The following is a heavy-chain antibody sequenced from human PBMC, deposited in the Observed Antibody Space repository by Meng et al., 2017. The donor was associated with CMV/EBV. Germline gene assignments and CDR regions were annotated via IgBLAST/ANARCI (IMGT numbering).Heavy chain of an antibody. V-gene: IGHV4-59*01. D-gene: IGHD3-3*01. CDR2: IYYSGIT. CDR1: GGSISSYY. CDR3: ARGGAEYYDFWSGPGGIDY. Sequence: GSLRLSCTVSGGSISSYYWSWIRQPPGKGLEWVGYIYYSGITNYNPSRKSRVTISVDTSNNQFSLKLSSVTAADTAVYYCARGGAEYYDFWSGPGGIDYWGQGTLVTVSS. J-gene: IGHJ4*02.